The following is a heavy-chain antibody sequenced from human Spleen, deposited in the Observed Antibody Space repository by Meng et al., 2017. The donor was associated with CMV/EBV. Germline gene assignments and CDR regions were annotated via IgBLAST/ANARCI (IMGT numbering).Heavy chain of an antibody. J-gene: IGHJ4*02. Sequence: AYGFNFGDYGMSWVRQAPGKGLEWLSIIFSDGSKTYYADSVKGRFTISRDNSKNTLDLEMSSLRADDTAVYYCAKALSKVTVSFDYWGQGALVTVSS. CDR1: GFNFGDYG. CDR3: AKALSKVTVSFDY. V-gene: IGHV3-23*03. CDR2: IFSDGSKT. D-gene: IGHD4-11*01.